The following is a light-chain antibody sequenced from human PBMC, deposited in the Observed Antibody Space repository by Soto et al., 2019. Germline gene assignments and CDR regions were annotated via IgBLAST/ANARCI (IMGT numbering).Light chain of an antibody. CDR1: QGISSF. CDR2: GAS. V-gene: IGKV1-9*01. Sequence: IQLTQSPSSLSASVGDRVTITCRASQGISSFFAWYQQKQGKAPKLLIYGASTLQSGVPSRFSGSGSGTDFTLTIGSLQPEDFATYYCQQLNSFPIPFGPGTKVDIK. J-gene: IGKJ3*01. CDR3: QQLNSFPIP.